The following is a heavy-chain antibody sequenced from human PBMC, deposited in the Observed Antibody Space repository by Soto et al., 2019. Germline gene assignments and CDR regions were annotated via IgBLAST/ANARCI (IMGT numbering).Heavy chain of an antibody. J-gene: IGHJ4*02. Sequence: QVHLVQSGAEVKKPGASVKVSCKGSGYGFTTYGITWVRQAPGQGLEWMAWISAHNGNTHHAQKLPGRVTVTRDPSTSTAYMELRRLRSDDTAVYYCARGRYGDYWGQGALVTVSS. V-gene: IGHV1-18*01. D-gene: IGHD1-1*01. CDR1: GYGFTTYG. CDR2: ISAHNGNT. CDR3: ARGRYGDY.